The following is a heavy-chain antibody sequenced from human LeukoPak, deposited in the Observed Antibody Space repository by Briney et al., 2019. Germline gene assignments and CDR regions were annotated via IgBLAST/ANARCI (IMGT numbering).Heavy chain of an antibody. Sequence: GGSLRLSCAASGFTFSSYSMNWVRQAPGEGLEWVSYISSLSGTIYYADSVKGRFTISRDNAKNSLYPQMNSLRAEDTAVYYCAELGITMIGGVWGKGTTVTISS. J-gene: IGHJ6*04. CDR3: AELGITMIGGV. CDR2: ISSLSGTI. CDR1: GFTFSSYS. D-gene: IGHD3-10*02. V-gene: IGHV3-48*04.